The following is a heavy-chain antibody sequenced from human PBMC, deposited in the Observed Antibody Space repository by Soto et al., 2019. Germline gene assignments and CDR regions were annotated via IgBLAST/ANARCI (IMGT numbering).Heavy chain of an antibody. CDR1: GGAFSSYA. D-gene: IGHD3-9*01. V-gene: IGHV1-69*13. CDR2: IIPIFGTA. CDR3: ARARPTGRLWFDY. J-gene: IGHJ4*02. Sequence: SVKVSCKAAGGAFSSYAISWVRQAPGQGLEWMGGIIPIFGTANYAQKFQGRVTITADESTSTAYMELSSLRSEDTAVYYCARARPTGRLWFDYWGPGTLVTVYS.